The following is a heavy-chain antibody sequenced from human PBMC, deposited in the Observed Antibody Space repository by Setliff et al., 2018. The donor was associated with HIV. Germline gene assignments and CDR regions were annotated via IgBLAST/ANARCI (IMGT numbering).Heavy chain of an antibody. Sequence: KPSETLSLTCTVSSDSIRFYYWTWIRQPPGKGLEWIGNVYYTGSTNYNPSLKSRITISIDTSKSQSSLKLTSVAAADTAVYYCARDSGGYNYGFAVGSFDYWGQGALVTVSS. J-gene: IGHJ4*02. V-gene: IGHV4-59*01. CDR3: ARDSGGYNYGFAVGSFDY. CDR1: SDSIRFYY. CDR2: VYYTGST. D-gene: IGHD5-18*01.